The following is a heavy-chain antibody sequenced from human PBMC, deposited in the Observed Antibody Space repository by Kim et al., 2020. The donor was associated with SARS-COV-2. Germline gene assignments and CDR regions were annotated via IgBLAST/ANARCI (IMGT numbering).Heavy chain of an antibody. Sequence: GGSLRLSCAASGFTFSGYSINWVRQAPGKGLEWVSSITSSSNSIYYADSVRGRFTISRDNARNSVYLQMNSLRAEDTAVYYCAREIYYDSIGYYYIQDAFDIWGQGTMVTVSS. V-gene: IGHV3-21*01. D-gene: IGHD3-22*01. CDR2: ITSSSNSI. CDR1: GFTFSGYS. CDR3: AREIYYDSIGYYYIQDAFDI. J-gene: IGHJ3*02.